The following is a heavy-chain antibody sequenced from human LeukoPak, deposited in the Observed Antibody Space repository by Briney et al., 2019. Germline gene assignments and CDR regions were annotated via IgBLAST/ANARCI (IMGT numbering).Heavy chain of an antibody. D-gene: IGHD6-19*01. J-gene: IGHJ4*02. CDR1: GYSFTSYW. CDR3: AGISSSGWYHFDY. V-gene: IGHV5-51*01. CDR2: IYPGDSDT. Sequence: GESLKISCKGSGYSFTSYWIGWVRQMPGKGLEWMGIIYPGDSDTRYSPSFRGQVTISADKSISTAYLQWSSLKASDTAMYYCAGISSSGWYHFDYWGQGTLVTVSS.